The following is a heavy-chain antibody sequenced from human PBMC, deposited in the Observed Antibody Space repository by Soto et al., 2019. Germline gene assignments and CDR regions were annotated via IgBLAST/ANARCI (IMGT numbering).Heavy chain of an antibody. Sequence: QVQLVESGGGVVQPGRSLRLSCAASGFVFRSYGMHWVRQAPGKGLEWVGVIWHDGSHQYYADSVKGRFTISRDNSKNTLSLQMNSLRAEDTAVYYCAIEAYGGEGPLDCWGQGTLVTVSS. CDR1: GFVFRSYG. CDR2: IWHDGSHQ. V-gene: IGHV3-33*01. CDR3: AIEAYGGEGPLDC. D-gene: IGHD2-21*01. J-gene: IGHJ4*02.